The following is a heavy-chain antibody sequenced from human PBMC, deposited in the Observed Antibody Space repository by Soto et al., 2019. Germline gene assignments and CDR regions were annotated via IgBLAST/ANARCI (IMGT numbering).Heavy chain of an antibody. J-gene: IGHJ6*02. CDR3: ARKGVNYDLWSGYYKGGYYYGMDV. D-gene: IGHD3-3*01. CDR2: IIPIFGTA. V-gene: IGHV1-69*13. CDR1: GGTFSSYA. Sequence: ASVKVSCKASGGTFSSYAISWVRQAPGQGXEWMGGIIPIFGTANYAQKFQGRVTITADESTSTAYMELSSLRSEDTAVYYCARKGVNYDLWSGYYKGGYYYGMDVWGQGTTVTVSS.